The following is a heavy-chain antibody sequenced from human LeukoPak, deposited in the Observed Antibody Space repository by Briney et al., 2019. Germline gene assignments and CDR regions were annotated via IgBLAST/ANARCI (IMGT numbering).Heavy chain of an antibody. J-gene: IGHJ4*01. Sequence: PGGSLRLSCAASGFTFSSYGMHWVRQAPGKGLEWAAFIQYDGSNKYYADSVKGRFTISRDNSRNTVHLQMNSLRGEDTAVYSCAKDHSRGYSHGPFDFWGNGTLVTVSS. CDR3: AKDHSRGYSHGPFDF. V-gene: IGHV3-30*02. CDR1: GFTFSSYG. D-gene: IGHD5-18*01. CDR2: IQYDGSNK.